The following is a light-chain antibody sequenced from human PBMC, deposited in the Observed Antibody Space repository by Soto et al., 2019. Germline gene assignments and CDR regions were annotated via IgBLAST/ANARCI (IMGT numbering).Light chain of an antibody. Sequence: DIGMTQSPDSLAVSLGERATINCKSSQNVLYSSNNKNQLAWYQQKPGQPPKLLIYWASTRESGVPDRFSGSGSGTDFILTISSLQAEDVAVYYCQQYYSPPLTFGGGTKVDIK. V-gene: IGKV4-1*01. J-gene: IGKJ4*01. CDR3: QQYYSPPLT. CDR2: WAS. CDR1: QNVLYSSNNKNQ.